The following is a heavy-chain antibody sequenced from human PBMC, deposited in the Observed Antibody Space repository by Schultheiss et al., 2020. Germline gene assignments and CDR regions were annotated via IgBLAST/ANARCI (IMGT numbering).Heavy chain of an antibody. CDR3: ARHLDLVAAPIYGMDV. J-gene: IGHJ6*02. CDR1: GGSISSYY. V-gene: IGHV4-4*07. Sequence: SETLSLTCTVSGGSISSYYWSWIRQPAGKGLEWIGRIYTSGSTNYNPSLKSRVTILFDTSKNQFSLKLSSVTAADTAVYYCARHLDLVAAPIYGMDVWGQGTTVTVSS. D-gene: IGHD6-6*01. CDR2: IYTSGST.